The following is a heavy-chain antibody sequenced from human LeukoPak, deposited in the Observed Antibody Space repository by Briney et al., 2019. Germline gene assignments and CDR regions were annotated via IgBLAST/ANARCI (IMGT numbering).Heavy chain of an antibody. Sequence: ASVKVSCKASGYTFTGYYMHWVRQAPGQGLEWMGRITPSSGGTNYAQKFQGRVTMTRDTSISTAYMELSRLRSDDTAVYYCARDYTAMAAFGYWGQGTLVTVSS. J-gene: IGHJ4*02. V-gene: IGHV1-2*06. CDR2: ITPSSGGT. CDR1: GYTFTGYY. CDR3: ARDYTAMAAFGY. D-gene: IGHD5-18*01.